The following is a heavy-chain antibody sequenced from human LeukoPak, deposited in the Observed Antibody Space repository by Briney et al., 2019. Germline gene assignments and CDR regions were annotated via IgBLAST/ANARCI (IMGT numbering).Heavy chain of an antibody. D-gene: IGHD6-19*01. CDR2: INIDGTVT. V-gene: IGHV3-74*01. CDR1: GFTFSKYW. J-gene: IGHJ4*02. Sequence: GGSLRLSCAASGFTFSKYWMLWVRHAPGGGLESVSRINIDGTVTTYADSVKGRFTVSRDNADNTMFLQMNSVRDEDTAVYYCATKQWLAPPPDSWGQGTPVTVSS. CDR3: ATKQWLAPPPDS.